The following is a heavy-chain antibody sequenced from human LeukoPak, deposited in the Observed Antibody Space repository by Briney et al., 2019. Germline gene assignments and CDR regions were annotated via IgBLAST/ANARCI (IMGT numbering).Heavy chain of an antibody. Sequence: GSLRLSCAVSGFTFSRYWMSWIRQPPGKGLEWIGEINHSGSTNYNPSLKSRVTISVDTSKNQFSLKLSSVTAADTAVYYCARVLGYCSSTSCYGGYYFDYWGQGTLVTVSS. CDR3: ARVLGYCSSTSCYGGYYFDY. CDR1: GFTFSRYW. J-gene: IGHJ4*02. V-gene: IGHV4-34*01. D-gene: IGHD2-2*01. CDR2: INHSGST.